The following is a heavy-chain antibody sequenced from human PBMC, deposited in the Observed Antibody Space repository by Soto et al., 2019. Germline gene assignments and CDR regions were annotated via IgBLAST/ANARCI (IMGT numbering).Heavy chain of an antibody. CDR3: ASARPVALLDV. Sequence: QVQLVQSGAEVKEPGASVKVSCKASGYTFTSYWIHWVRQAPGQGLEWVAMIDPSGGSTNYAQMFRGRVTLTWHTSTSTVYMEMSSLCSEATALSYCASARPVALLDVWGQGTLVTVSS. J-gene: IGHJ4*02. CDR2: IDPSGGST. V-gene: IGHV1-46*01. CDR1: GYTFTSYW. D-gene: IGHD3-3*02.